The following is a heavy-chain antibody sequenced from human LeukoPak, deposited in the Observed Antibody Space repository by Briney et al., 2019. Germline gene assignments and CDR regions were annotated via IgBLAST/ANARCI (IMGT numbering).Heavy chain of an antibody. CDR1: GFIFTNAW. Sequence: GGSLRLSCAASGFIFTNAWMSWVRQVPGKGLEWVGRIKSKTDGGTTDYAAPVKGRFTISRDDSTLYLQMNSLKTEDTAVYHCTTYSKRRFVPDYWGQGSLVTVSS. J-gene: IGHJ4*02. CDR2: IKSKTDGGTT. CDR3: TTYSKRRFVPDY. D-gene: IGHD4-11*01. V-gene: IGHV3-15*01.